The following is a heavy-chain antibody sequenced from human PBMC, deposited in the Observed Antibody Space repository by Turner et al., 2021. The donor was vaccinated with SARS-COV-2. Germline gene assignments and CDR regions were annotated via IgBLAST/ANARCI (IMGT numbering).Heavy chain of an antibody. J-gene: IGHJ6*03. V-gene: IGHV3-30*18. Sequence: QVQLVESGGGVVQPGRSLRLSCAASGFNFSSYGMHWVRQAPGKGLEWMAVISSDGSNKYYADSVKGRFTISRDNSKNTLYLQMSSLRAEDTAVYYCAKCGYQYYHYYYMDVWGKGTTVTVSS. D-gene: IGHD6-25*01. CDR3: AKCGYQYYHYYYMDV. CDR1: GFNFSSYG. CDR2: ISSDGSNK.